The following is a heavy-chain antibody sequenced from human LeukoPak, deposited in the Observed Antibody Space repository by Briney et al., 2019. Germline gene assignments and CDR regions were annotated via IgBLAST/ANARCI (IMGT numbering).Heavy chain of an antibody. CDR2: IYYSGST. V-gene: IGHV4-39*07. D-gene: IGHD2-15*01. CDR1: GGSISSSSYY. CDR3: ARMRGGGIGYHSYMDV. J-gene: IGHJ6*03. Sequence: PSETLSLTCTVSGGSISSSSYYWGWIRQPPGKGLEWIGSIYYSGSTYYNPSLKSRLTISIHTSTNQFSLRLSSVTAADTAVYCARMRGGGIGYHSYMDVWDKGTTVIVSS.